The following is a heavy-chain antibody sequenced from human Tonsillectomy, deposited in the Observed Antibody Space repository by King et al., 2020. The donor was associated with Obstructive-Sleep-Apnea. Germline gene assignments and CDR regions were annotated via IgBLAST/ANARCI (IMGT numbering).Heavy chain of an antibody. CDR1: GFTFSSYS. Sequence: VQLVESGGGLVKPGGSLRLSCAASGFTFSSYSMNWVRQAPGKGLEWVASISSSSSYIYYADSVKGRFTISRDNAKNSLYLQMNSLRAEDTAVYYCARDEDGDHYFDYWGQGTLVTVSS. J-gene: IGHJ4*02. CDR3: ARDEDGDHYFDY. D-gene: IGHD4-17*01. CDR2: ISSSSSYI. V-gene: IGHV3-21*01.